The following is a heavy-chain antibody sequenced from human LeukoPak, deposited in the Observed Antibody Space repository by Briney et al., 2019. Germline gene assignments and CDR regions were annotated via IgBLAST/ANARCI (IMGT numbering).Heavy chain of an antibody. CDR3: ARQVPKIINQYYMAV. J-gene: IGHJ6*03. D-gene: IGHD1-14*01. CDR2: IYPGDSDT. CDR1: GYTFTNYW. V-gene: IGHV5-51*01. Sequence: GESLKISCKSSGYTFTNYWIAWVRQMTGKGLEWMGIIYPGDSDTRYSPSFQGHVTFSADKSISTAYLQWSSLKASDTAIYYCARQVPKIINQYYMAVWGKGTTVTVS.